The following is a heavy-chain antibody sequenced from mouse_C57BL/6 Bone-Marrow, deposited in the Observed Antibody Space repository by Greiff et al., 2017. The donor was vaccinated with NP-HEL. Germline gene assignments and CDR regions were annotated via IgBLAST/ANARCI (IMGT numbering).Heavy chain of an antibody. V-gene: IGHV1-59*01. CDR1: GYTFTSYW. CDR2: IDPSDSYT. J-gene: IGHJ4*01. Sequence: QVQLQQPGAELVRPGTSVKLSCKASGYTFTSYWMHWVKQRPGNGLEWIGVIDPSDSYTNYNQKFKGKATLTVDTSSSTAYMQLSSLTSEDSADYYCAGVSMDYWGQGTSVTVSS. CDR3: AGVSMDY.